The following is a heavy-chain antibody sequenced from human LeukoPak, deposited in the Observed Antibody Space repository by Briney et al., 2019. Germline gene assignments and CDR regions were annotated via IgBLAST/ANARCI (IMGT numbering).Heavy chain of an antibody. CDR1: GFTFSSYW. CDR3: ATGNYNRPFDY. CDR2: IKQDGSEK. Sequence: GGSLRLSCAASGFTFSSYWVSWVRQAPGKGLEWVANIKQDGSEKYYVDSVKGRFTISRDNAKNSLYLQMNSLRAEDTAVYYCATGNYNRPFDYWGQGTLVTVSS. D-gene: IGHD1-7*01. V-gene: IGHV3-7*01. J-gene: IGHJ4*02.